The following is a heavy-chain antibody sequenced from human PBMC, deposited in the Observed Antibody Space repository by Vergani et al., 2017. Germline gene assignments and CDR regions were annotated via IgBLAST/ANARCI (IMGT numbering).Heavy chain of an antibody. V-gene: IGHV5-51*01. CDR3: ARTNWGLDY. CDR2: IYPGDSDT. Sequence: EVPLVQSGAEVKKPGESLKISCKCSGYRFTNYWIGWVRQMPGNGLEWMGIIYPGDSDTRYSPAFQGQVTISADRSISTAYLQWSSLKASDTAIYYCARTNWGLDYWGQGTLVTVSS. D-gene: IGHD7-27*01. CDR1: GYRFTNYW. J-gene: IGHJ4*02.